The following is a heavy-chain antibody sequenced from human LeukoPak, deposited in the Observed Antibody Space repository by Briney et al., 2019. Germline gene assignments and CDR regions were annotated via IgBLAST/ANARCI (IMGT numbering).Heavy chain of an antibody. J-gene: IGHJ6*03. D-gene: IGHD3-10*01. CDR2: ISSSSSTI. CDR3: ARDRAYYYYYYMDV. CDR1: GFTFSSYS. Sequence: PGGSLRLSCAASGFTFSSYSMNWVRQAPGKGLEWVSYISSSSSTIYYADSVKGRFTISRDNAKNSLYLQMNSLRAEDTAVYYCARDRAYYYYYYMDVWGKGTTVTVSS. V-gene: IGHV3-48*01.